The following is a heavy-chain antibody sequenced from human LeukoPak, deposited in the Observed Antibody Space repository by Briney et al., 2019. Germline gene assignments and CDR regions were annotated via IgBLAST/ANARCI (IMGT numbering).Heavy chain of an antibody. J-gene: IGHJ4*02. V-gene: IGHV3-30*02. CDR3: AKDAKRYYYDSSGHPDY. Sequence: GGSLRLSCAASGFTFSSYGMHWVRQAPGKGLEWVAFIRYDGSNKYYADSVKGRFTISRDNSKDTLYLQMNSLRAEDTAVYYCAKDAKRYYYDSSGHPDYWGQGTLVTVSS. CDR2: IRYDGSNK. D-gene: IGHD3-22*01. CDR1: GFTFSSYG.